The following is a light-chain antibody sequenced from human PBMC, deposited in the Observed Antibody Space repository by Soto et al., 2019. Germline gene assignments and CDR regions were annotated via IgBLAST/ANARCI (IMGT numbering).Light chain of an antibody. V-gene: IGKV1-8*01. CDR3: QQYYSYPQT. CDR1: QGISSY. Sequence: AIRMTQSPSSFSASTGDRVTITCRASQGISSYLAWHQQKPGKAPKLLIYAASTLQSGVPSRFRGSVSGTDFTLTISFLQSEDFATYYCQQYYSYPQTFGQGTKVEIK. J-gene: IGKJ1*01. CDR2: AAS.